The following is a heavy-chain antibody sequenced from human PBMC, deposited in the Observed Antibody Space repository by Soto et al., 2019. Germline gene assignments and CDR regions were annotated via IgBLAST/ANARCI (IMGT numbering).Heavy chain of an antibody. CDR2: ISGSGTAE. V-gene: IGHV3-48*03. CDR1: GFTFSAHE. J-gene: IGHJ4*02. D-gene: IGHD2-8*01. Sequence: EVHLVQSGGGSRQPGGSLRLACVASGFTFSAHEMNWVRQVPGEGLEWISYISGSGTAEYYADSVKGRFSISRDNAQNTLYLQMNGLKVEDTAVYYCASEGVYWGQGTLVTVSS. CDR3: ASEGVY.